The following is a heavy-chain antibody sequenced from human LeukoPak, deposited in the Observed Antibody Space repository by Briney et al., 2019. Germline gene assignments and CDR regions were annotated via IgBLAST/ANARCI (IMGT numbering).Heavy chain of an antibody. V-gene: IGHV4-38-2*02. CDR1: GYSISSGYY. J-gene: IGHJ4*02. CDR2: IYHSGST. Sequence: PSETLSLTCTVSGYSISSGYYWGWIRQPPGKGLEWIGSIYHSGSTYYNPSLKSRVTISVDTSKNQFSLKLSSVTAADTAVYYCARDHYGPLGYWGQGTLVTVSS. CDR3: ARDHYGPLGY. D-gene: IGHD4-17*01.